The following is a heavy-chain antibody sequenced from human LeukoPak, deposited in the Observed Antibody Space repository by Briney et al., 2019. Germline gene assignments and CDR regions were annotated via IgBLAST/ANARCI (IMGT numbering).Heavy chain of an antibody. Sequence: ASVKVSCKASGYTFTGYYMHWVRQAPGQGLEWMGWINPNSGGTNYAQKFQGRVTMTRDTSISTAYMELSRLRSDDTAVYYRARVGPGIAAAFGYWGQGTLVTVSS. CDR3: ARVGPGIAAAFGY. D-gene: IGHD6-13*01. J-gene: IGHJ4*02. CDR2: INPNSGGT. V-gene: IGHV1-2*02. CDR1: GYTFTGYY.